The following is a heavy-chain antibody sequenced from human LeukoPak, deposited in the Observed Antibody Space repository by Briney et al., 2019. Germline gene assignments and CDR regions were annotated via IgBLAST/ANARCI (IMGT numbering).Heavy chain of an antibody. J-gene: IGHJ5*02. CDR2: ISDDGTTT. D-gene: IGHD3-10*01. V-gene: IGHV3-74*01. CDR3: ARDSRYYYGSGSYQPYWFDP. CDR1: GFTFNLYW. Sequence: PGGSLRLSCAASGFTFNLYWIHWVRQAPGKGLEWLSRISDDGTTTNYADSVEGRFTISRDNAKNTLYLQMNSLRVDDTAVYYCARDSRYYYGSGSYQPYWFDPWGQGTLVTVSS.